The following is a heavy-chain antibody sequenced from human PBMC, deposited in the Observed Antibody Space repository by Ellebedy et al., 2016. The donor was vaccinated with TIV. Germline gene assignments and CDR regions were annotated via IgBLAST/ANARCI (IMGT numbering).Heavy chain of an antibody. CDR3: ARGDCSGGSCYSSWGGMDV. D-gene: IGHD2-15*01. J-gene: IGHJ6*02. CDR2: ISSSGSTI. CDR1: GFTFDDYA. Sequence: GGSLRLSCAASGFTFDDYAMHWVRQAPGKGLEWVSYISSSGSTIYYADSVKGRFTISRDNAKNSLYLQMNSLRAEDTAVYYCARGDCSGGSCYSSWGGMDVWGQGTTVTVSS. V-gene: IGHV3-48*03.